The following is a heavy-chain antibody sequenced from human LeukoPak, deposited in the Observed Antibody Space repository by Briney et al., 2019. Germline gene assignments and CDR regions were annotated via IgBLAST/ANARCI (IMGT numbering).Heavy chain of an antibody. V-gene: IGHV3-23*01. CDR2: ITDSGGRT. CDR3: AKDLAPSTVETPFDY. J-gene: IGHJ4*02. CDR1: GFTFSSYA. Sequence: GGSLRLSCAASGFTFSSYAMSWVRQAPGMGLEWVSVITDSGGRTYYADSLKGRFTISRDNSKNTLYLQMKSLRAEDTAVYYCAKDLAPSTVETPFDYWGQGTLVTVSS. D-gene: IGHD4-23*01.